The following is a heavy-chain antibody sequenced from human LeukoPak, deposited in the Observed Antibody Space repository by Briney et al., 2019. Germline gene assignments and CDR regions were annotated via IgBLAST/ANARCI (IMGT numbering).Heavy chain of an antibody. J-gene: IGHJ4*02. D-gene: IGHD6-13*01. Sequence: GGSLRLSCAASGFTFDDYAMHWVRRAPGKGLEWVSGISWNSGSIGYADPVKGRFTISRDNAKNSLYLQMNSLRAEDTALFYCAKSRDGITAAGPFDFWGPGTLVTVSS. CDR1: GFTFDDYA. V-gene: IGHV3-9*01. CDR3: AKSRDGITAAGPFDF. CDR2: ISWNSGSI.